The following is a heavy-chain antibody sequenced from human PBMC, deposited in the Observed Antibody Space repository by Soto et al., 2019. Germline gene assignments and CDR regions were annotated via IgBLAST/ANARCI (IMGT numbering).Heavy chain of an antibody. D-gene: IGHD1-7*01. Sequence: GGSLRLSCAASGFTFSTYALSWVRQAPGKGLEWVSAISANGQGIYYADSVRGRFTISRDNSKNTIFLHMDSLRAEDAAVYYCAKDRNYPRDQFHYWGQGTLVTVS. CDR3: AKDRNYPRDQFHY. CDR1: GFTFSTYA. J-gene: IGHJ4*02. CDR2: ISANGQGI. V-gene: IGHV3-23*01.